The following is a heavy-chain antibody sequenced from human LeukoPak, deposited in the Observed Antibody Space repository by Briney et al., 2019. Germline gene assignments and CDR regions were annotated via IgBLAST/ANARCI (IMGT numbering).Heavy chain of an antibody. D-gene: IGHD3-9*01. CDR2: FDPEDGET. CDR1: GYTLTELS. CDR3: ATSLDRSDILFPYYGMDV. Sequence: ASVKVSCKVSGYTLTELSMHWVRQAPGKGLEWMGGFDPEDGETIYAQKFQGRVTMTEDTSTDTAYMELSSLRSEDTPVYYCATSLDRSDILFPYYGMDVWGQGTTVTVSS. J-gene: IGHJ6*02. V-gene: IGHV1-24*01.